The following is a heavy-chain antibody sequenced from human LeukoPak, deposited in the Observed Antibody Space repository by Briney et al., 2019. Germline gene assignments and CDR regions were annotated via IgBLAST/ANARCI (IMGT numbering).Heavy chain of an antibody. Sequence: ASVKVSCKASGYTFTSYGISWVRQAPGQGLEWMGWISPNSGDTHSAQTFQGRVTMTRDTSISTAYMELSRLKSDDTAVYYCARGLRTRGTWGQGTMVTVSS. J-gene: IGHJ3*01. CDR2: ISPNSGDT. CDR1: GYTFTSYG. D-gene: IGHD5-12*01. V-gene: IGHV1-2*02. CDR3: ARGLRTRGT.